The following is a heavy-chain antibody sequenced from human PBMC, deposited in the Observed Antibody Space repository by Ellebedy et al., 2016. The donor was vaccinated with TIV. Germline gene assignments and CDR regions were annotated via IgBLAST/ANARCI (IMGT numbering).Heavy chain of an antibody. CDR3: ARELAAVTIYGMDV. D-gene: IGHD3-3*01. Sequence: SETLSLTXVVSGDSISTVNYYWSWIRQPPGKRLEWIGYVYYSGSANYNPSLKSRVSISVDRSTYQFSLNMKSVTAADTAIYYCARELAAVTIYGMDVWGQGTTVTVSS. J-gene: IGHJ6*02. V-gene: IGHV4-61*01. CDR1: GDSISTVNYY. CDR2: VYYSGSA.